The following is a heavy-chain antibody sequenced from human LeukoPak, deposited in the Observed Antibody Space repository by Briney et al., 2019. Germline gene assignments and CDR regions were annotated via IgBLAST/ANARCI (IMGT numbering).Heavy chain of an antibody. CDR1: GFSFSDYW. J-gene: IGHJ3*02. Sequence: QSGGSLRLSCAASGFSFSDYWMSWVRQAPGKGLEWVANIKQDGSEKYYVDSVKGRFTISRDNAKNSLYLQMNSLRAEDTAVYYCARDSYGSGSFDIWGQGTMVTVSS. CDR2: IKQDGSEK. D-gene: IGHD3-10*01. V-gene: IGHV3-7*01. CDR3: ARDSYGSGSFDI.